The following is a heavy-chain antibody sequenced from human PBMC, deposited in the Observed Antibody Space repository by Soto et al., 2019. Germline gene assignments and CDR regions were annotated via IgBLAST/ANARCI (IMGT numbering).Heavy chain of an antibody. CDR2: IYSGGST. CDR1: GFTVSSNY. Sequence: GGSLRLSCAASGFTVSSNYMSWVRQAPGKGLEWVSVIYSGGSTYYADSVKGRFTISRHNSKNTLYLQMNSLRAEDTAVYYCARGGSGKYYYYYYMDVWGKGTTVTVSS. V-gene: IGHV3-53*04. D-gene: IGHD3-10*01. CDR3: ARGGSGKYYYYYYMDV. J-gene: IGHJ6*03.